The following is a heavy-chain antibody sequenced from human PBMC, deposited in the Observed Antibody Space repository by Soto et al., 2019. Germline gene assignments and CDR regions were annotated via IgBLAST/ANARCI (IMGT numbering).Heavy chain of an antibody. D-gene: IGHD3-3*01. CDR1: GFTFSSYS. Sequence: GGSLRLSCAASGFTFSSYSMNWVCQAPGKGLEWVSSISSSSSYIYYADSVKGRFTISRDNAKNSLYLQMNSLRAEDTAVYYCARDLTIFPSYWGQGTLVTVSS. CDR2: ISSSSSYI. CDR3: ARDLTIFPSY. V-gene: IGHV3-21*01. J-gene: IGHJ4*02.